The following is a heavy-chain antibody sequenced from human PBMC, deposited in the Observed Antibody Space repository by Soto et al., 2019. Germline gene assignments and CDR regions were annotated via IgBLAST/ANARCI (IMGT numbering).Heavy chain of an antibody. Sequence: XETRSLTCTVSGCSISSSSYYWGWIRQPPGKGLEWIGSIYYSGSTYYNPSLKSRVTISVDTSKNQFSLKLSSVTAADTAVYYCARLSSGPRGRDSWGQGTLVTVSS. CDR3: ARLSSGPRGRDS. D-gene: IGHD3-22*01. J-gene: IGHJ4*02. CDR2: IYYSGST. CDR1: GCSISSSSYY. V-gene: IGHV4-39*01.